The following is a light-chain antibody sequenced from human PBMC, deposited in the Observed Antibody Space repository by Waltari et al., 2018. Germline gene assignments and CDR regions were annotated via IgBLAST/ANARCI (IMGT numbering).Light chain of an antibody. CDR3: QQRSNWPYT. V-gene: IGKV3-11*01. J-gene: IGKJ2*01. Sequence: EIVLTQSPATLSLSPGERATLSCRASQTVRSYLAWYQQKPGQAPRLLIFDASSRAPGIPAKFSGSGSVTDFTLTVSNLEPEDFAVYYCQQRSNWPYTFGQGTRVEIK. CDR2: DAS. CDR1: QTVRSY.